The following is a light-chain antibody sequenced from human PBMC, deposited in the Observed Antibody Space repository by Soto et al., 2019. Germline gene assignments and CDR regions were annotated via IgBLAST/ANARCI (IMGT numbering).Light chain of an antibody. CDR1: SSDVGGYNY. CDR2: DVT. J-gene: IGLJ1*01. V-gene: IGLV2-14*01. CDR3: SSYRSSSAPDV. Sequence: QSALTQPASVSGSPGQSITISCTGTSSDVGGYNYVSWYQQHPGKAPKLMIYDVTNRPSGVSNRFSGSKSYNTASLTISGLQAEDEADYYCSSYRSSSAPDVFGTGTKLTVL.